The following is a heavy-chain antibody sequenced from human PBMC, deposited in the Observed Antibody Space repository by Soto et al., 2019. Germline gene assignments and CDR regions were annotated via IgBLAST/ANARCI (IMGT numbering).Heavy chain of an antibody. J-gene: IGHJ4*02. Sequence: EVQLVESGGGLVQPGGSLRLSCAASGFTFSNYWMVWVRQAPEKGPEWVATIKQDGSEKYYVDSVKGRLTISRDNTSNTLYRQIVGVRADDTALYYCARVPGADSIRGQGTQVTV. V-gene: IGHV3-7*01. CDR3: ARVPGADSI. CDR1: GFTFSNYW. D-gene: IGHD2-21*01. CDR2: IKQDGSEK.